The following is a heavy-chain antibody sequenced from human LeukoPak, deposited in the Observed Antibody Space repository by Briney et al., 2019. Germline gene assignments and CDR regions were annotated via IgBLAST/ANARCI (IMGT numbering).Heavy chain of an antibody. V-gene: IGHV1-18*01. CDR1: GYSFTTYG. Sequence: ASVKVSCKASGYSFTTYGITWVRQAPGQGLEWMGWVSPYNGNTNYAQHLKGRVTMTTDTSTTTAYMELRSLRSDDTAIYYCAREWGHYYDAWGQGTMVTVSS. D-gene: IGHD3-22*01. CDR2: VSPYNGNT. CDR3: AREWGHYYDA. J-gene: IGHJ3*01.